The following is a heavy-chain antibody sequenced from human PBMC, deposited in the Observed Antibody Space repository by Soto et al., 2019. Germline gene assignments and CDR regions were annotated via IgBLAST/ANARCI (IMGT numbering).Heavy chain of an antibody. CDR2: IFDSGTT. CDR3: ARGPAGDKVHY. V-gene: IGHV4-30-4*01. J-gene: IGHJ4*02. CDR1: GCSITSDYSC. D-gene: IGHD7-27*01. Sequence: QVQLQESGPGLVKPSQTLSLTCTVSGCSITSDYSCWSWIRQPPGEGLEWIGHIFDSGTTYTNPSLRSQVAISLDTSKNHFSLTLSSVTAADTAVYYCARGPAGDKVHYWGQGALVTVSS.